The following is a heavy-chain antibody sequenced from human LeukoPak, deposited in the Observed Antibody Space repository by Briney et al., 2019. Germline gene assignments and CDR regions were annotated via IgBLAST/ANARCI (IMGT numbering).Heavy chain of an antibody. D-gene: IGHD3-10*01. CDR3: ARVVGGIAIDY. CDR1: GDSISSTYW. J-gene: IGHJ4*02. V-gene: IGHV4-38-2*02. Sequence: SETLSLTCTVSGDSISSTYWWGWVRLPPGKGLEWIGSICQRGATFYPPSLKSRVTISADTSKNQFSLKIYSVTAADTAVYFCARVVGGIAIDYWGRGSLVTVSS. CDR2: ICQRGAT.